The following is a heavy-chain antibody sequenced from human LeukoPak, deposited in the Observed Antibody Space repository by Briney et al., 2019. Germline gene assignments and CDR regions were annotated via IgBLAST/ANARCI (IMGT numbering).Heavy chain of an antibody. CDR3: AGTVTTPPPHYGLGV. D-gene: IGHD4-11*01. V-gene: IGHV3-33*01. CDR2: IWYDGSNK. CDR1: GFTFSSYG. Sequence: GRSLRLSCAASGFTFSSYGMHWVRQAPGKGLEWVAVIWYDGSNKCYADSVKGRFTISRDNSKNTLYLQMNSLRAEDTAVYYCAGTVTTPPPHYGLGVWGQGTTVTVSS. J-gene: IGHJ6*02.